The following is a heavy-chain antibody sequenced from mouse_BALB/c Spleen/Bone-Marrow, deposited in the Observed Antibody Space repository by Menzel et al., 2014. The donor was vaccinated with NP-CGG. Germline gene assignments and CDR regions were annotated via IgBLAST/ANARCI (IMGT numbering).Heavy chain of an antibody. CDR2: INPSNGGT. CDR3: TNDYLFAY. D-gene: IGHD2-4*01. Sequence: QVQLKESGAELVKPGASVKLSCKASGYTFTSYYMYWVKQRPGQGLEWIGEINPSNGGTNFNEKFKGKATLTVDKSSSTAYMQLSSLTSEDSAVYYCTNDYLFAYWGQGTLVTVSA. CDR1: GYTFTSYY. J-gene: IGHJ3*01. V-gene: IGHV1S81*02.